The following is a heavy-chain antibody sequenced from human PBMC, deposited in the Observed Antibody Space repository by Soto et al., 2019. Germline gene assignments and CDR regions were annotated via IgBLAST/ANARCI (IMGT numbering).Heavy chain of an antibody. Sequence: SETLSLTCAVYGGSFSGYYWSWIRQPPGKGLEWIGEINHSGSTNYNPSLKSRVTISVDTSKNQFSLKLSSVTAADTAVYYCARLCITVVRGAPYKDYYGMDVWGQGTTVTVSS. V-gene: IGHV4-34*01. J-gene: IGHJ6*02. CDR3: ARLCITVVRGAPYKDYYGMDV. CDR2: INHSGST. CDR1: GGSFSGYY. D-gene: IGHD3-10*01.